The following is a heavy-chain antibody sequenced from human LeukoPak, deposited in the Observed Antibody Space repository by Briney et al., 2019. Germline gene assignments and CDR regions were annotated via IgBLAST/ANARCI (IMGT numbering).Heavy chain of an antibody. CDR3: ARRPYSSGWYVDY. V-gene: IGHV3-33*01. CDR1: GFTFSSYG. Sequence: PGGSLRLSCAASGFTFSSYGMHWVRQAPGKGLEWVAVIWYDGSNKYYADSVKGRFTISRDNSKNTLYPQMNSLRAEDTAVYYCARRPYSSGWYVDYWGQGTLVTVSS. J-gene: IGHJ4*02. D-gene: IGHD6-19*01. CDR2: IWYDGSNK.